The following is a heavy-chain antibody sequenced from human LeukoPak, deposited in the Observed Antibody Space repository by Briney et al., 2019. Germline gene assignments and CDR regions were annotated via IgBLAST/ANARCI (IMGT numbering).Heavy chain of an antibody. CDR1: GGSFSGYY. J-gene: IGHJ4*02. CDR2: INHSGST. V-gene: IGHV4-34*01. Sequence: SETLSLTCAVYGGSFSGYYWSWIRQPPGKGLEWIGEINHSGSTNYNPSLKSRVTISVDTSKNQFSLKLSSVTAADTAVYYCARSAHDYGDSGFDYWGQGTLVTVSS. CDR3: ARSAHDYGDSGFDY. D-gene: IGHD4-17*01.